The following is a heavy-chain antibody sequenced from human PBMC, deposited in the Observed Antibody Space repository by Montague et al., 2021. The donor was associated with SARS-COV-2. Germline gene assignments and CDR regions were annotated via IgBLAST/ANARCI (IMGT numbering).Heavy chain of an antibody. CDR3: ARGLPAGPDFGMDV. CDR2: TYYRSKWSY. Sequence: CAISGDSVSSNSGAWNWLRQSPSRGPEWLGSTYYRSKWSYNYGVSVASRITVNADTSKHQVFLQLNSVTPEDTAVYFCARGLPAGPDFGMDVWGQGTTVTVSS. D-gene: IGHD3-3*01. J-gene: IGHJ6*02. V-gene: IGHV6-1*01. CDR1: GDSVSSNSGA.